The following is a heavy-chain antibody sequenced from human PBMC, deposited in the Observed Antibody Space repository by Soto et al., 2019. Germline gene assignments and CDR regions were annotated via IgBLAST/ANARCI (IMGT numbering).Heavy chain of an antibody. Sequence: SETLSLTCTVSGGSISSGDYYWSWIRQPPGKGLEWIGYIYYSGSTYYNPSLKSRVTISVDTSKNQFSLRLSSVTAADTAVYYCARERPDGCRLDPWGQGTLVTVSS. CDR2: IYYSGST. D-gene: IGHD6-19*01. CDR1: GGSISSGDYY. V-gene: IGHV4-30-4*01. CDR3: ARERPDGCRLDP. J-gene: IGHJ5*02.